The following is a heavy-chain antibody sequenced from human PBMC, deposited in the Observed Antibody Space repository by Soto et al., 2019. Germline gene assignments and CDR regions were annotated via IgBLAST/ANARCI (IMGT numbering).Heavy chain of an antibody. D-gene: IGHD2-21*01. CDR3: AASCVGCGGFNYYGMDV. V-gene: IGHV6-1*01. J-gene: IGHJ6*02. CDR2: TYYRSKWYN. Sequence: SQTLSLTCVISGDSVSSHTAAWNWIRQSPSRGLEWLGRTYYRSKWYNDYEVSVKSRITINPDTSKNQVSLQLNSVTAADTAVYYCAASCVGCGGFNYYGMDVWGQGTTVTVSS. CDR1: GDSVSSHTAA.